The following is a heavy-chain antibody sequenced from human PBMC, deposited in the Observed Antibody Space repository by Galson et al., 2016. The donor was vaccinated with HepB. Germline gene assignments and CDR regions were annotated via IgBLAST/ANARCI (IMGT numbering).Heavy chain of an antibody. D-gene: IGHD2-21*02. J-gene: IGHJ4*02. CDR2: IIPVSHTP. V-gene: IGHV1-69*13. CDR3: ARGGPSNQALLFPEPLRT. CDR1: GGTFSNFR. Sequence: SVKVSCKASGGTFSNFRIDRVRQAPGQGLEWMGGIIPVSHTPNYAQKFQVRVTITADESTTSSYMELTGLKSEDTAVYYCARGGPSNQALLFPEPLRTWGQGTLVTVSS.